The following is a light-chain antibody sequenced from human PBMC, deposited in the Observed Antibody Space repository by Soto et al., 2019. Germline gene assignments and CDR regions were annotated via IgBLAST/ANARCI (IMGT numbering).Light chain of an antibody. V-gene: IGLV2-11*01. CDR2: DVS. CDR3: CSYAGSYIYV. J-gene: IGLJ1*01. Sequence: QSALTQPRSVSGSPGQSVTISCTGTSSDVGGYNYVSWYHQHPGKAPELMIYDVSKRPSGVPDRFSGSKSGNTASLTISGLQAEDEADYYCCSYAGSYIYVFGTGTKLTVL. CDR1: SSDVGGYNY.